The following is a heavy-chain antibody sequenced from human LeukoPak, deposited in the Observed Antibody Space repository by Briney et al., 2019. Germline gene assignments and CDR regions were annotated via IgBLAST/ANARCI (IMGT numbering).Heavy chain of an antibody. CDR2: ISGSGGST. J-gene: IGHJ3*02. D-gene: IGHD3-10*01. V-gene: IGHV3-23*01. CDR3: AKRELLLDDAFDI. CDR1: GFTFSSYA. Sequence: GGPLRLSCAASGFTFSSYAMSWVRQAPGKGLEWVSAISGSGGSTYYADSVKGRFTISRDNSKNTLYLQMNSLRAEDTAVYYCAKRELLLDDAFDIWGQGTMVTVSS.